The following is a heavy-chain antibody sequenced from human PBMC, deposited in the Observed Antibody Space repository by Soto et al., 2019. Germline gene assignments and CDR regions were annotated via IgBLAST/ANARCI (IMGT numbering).Heavy chain of an antibody. V-gene: IGHV1-69*02. CDR1: GGTFSSYT. CDR2: IIPILGIA. D-gene: IGHD2-15*01. CDR3: ARFDGPYCSGGSCYSGSYYFDY. J-gene: IGHJ4*02. Sequence: SVKVSCKASGGTFSSYTISWLRQAPGQGLEWMGRIIPILGIANYAQKFQGRVTITADKSTSTAYMELSSLRSEDTAVYYCARFDGPYCSGGSCYSGSYYFDYWGQGTLVTVS.